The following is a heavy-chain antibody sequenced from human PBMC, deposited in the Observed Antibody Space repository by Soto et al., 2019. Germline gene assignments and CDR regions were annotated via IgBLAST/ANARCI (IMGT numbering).Heavy chain of an antibody. D-gene: IGHD3-3*01. CDR1: GFTFSNAW. J-gene: IGHJ6*02. Sequence: GGSLRLSCAASGFTFSNAWMNWVRQAPGKGLEWVGRIKSKTDGGSTYYADSVKGRFTISRDNSKNTLYLQMNSLRAEDTAVYYCAKDLSEGITIFGVVTDYYYYGMDVWGQGTTVTVSS. CDR3: AKDLSEGITIFGVVTDYYYYGMDV. V-gene: IGHV3-15*07. CDR2: IKSKTDGGST.